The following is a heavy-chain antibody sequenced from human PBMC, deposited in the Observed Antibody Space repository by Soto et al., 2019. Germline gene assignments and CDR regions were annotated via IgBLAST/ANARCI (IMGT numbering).Heavy chain of an antibody. CDR1: GFTFSSYW. J-gene: IGHJ6*02. CDR2: IKQDGSEK. V-gene: IGHV3-7*03. CDR3: AREMVHYYSYGMDV. D-gene: IGHD3-10*01. Sequence: PGGSLRLSCAASGFTFSSYWMSWVRQAPGKGLEWVANIKQDGSEKYYVDSVKGRFTISRDNAKNSLYLQMNSLRAEDTAVYYCAREMVHYYSYGMDVWGQGTTVTVSS.